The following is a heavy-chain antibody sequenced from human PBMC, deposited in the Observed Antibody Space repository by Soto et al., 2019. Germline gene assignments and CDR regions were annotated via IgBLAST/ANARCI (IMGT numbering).Heavy chain of an antibody. CDR3: ITDPSGSN. CDR2: IKTKADGETT. Sequence: PGGSLRLSCAASGFTFSNAWMSWVRQAPGKGLEWVGRIKTKADGETTNYAAPVKGRFTILRDDSKATLYLQMNSLKTEDTAVYYCITDPSGSNWGQGTLVTVSS. V-gene: IGHV3-15*01. CDR1: GFTFSNAW. D-gene: IGHD7-27*01. J-gene: IGHJ4*02.